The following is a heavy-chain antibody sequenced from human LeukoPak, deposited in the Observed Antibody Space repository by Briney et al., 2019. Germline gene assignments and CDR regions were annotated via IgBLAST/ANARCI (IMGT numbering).Heavy chain of an antibody. CDR1: GYTFTGYY. J-gene: IGHJ6*02. D-gene: IGHD6-19*01. V-gene: IGHV1-2*02. CDR3: AVSGWRYYYYYYGMDV. Sequence: ASVKVSCKASGYTFTGYYMHWVRQAPGQGLEWMGWINPNSGGTNYAQKFQGRVTMTRDTSISTAYMELSSLRSEDTAVYYCAVSGWRYYYYYYGMDVWGQGTTVTVSS. CDR2: INPNSGGT.